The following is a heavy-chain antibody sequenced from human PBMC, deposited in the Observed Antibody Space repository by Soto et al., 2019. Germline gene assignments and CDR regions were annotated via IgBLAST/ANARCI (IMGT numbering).Heavy chain of an antibody. CDR2: ISASGDST. D-gene: IGHD2-8*01. CDR3: AKESPPHVGYFFNGVCYNDY. V-gene: IGHV3-23*01. Sequence: GGSLRLSFAASGFTFISYAMSWVRQAPGKGLESVSVISASGDSTFYVDSVKGRFTLSRDNSKNTLYLQMSSLRVEDTAVYYCAKESPPHVGYFFNGVCYNDYCGQGTLVTFSS. J-gene: IGHJ4*02. CDR1: GFTFISYA.